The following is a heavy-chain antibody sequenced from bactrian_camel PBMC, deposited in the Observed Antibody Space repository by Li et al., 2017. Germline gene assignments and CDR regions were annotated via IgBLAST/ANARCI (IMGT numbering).Heavy chain of an antibody. J-gene: IGHJ4*01. CDR1: GFDFSTIS. Sequence: VQLVESGGGSVQPGGSLKLTCAASGFDFSTISMTWVRQAPGKGLEWVSTIRASGNTFYVDSVKGRFTISRDNAKNTLYLQMNGLQPEDSAMYYCATSDTLGCTRGSMGRSDYNYWGQGTQVTVS. D-gene: IGHD2*01. CDR3: ATSDTLGCTRGSMGRSDYNY. V-gene: IGHV3S31*01. CDR2: IRASGNT.